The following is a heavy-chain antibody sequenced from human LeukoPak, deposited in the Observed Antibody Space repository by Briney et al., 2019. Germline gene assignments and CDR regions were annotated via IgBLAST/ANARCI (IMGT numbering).Heavy chain of an antibody. CDR3: ARDPPVSPHYYYYFGMDV. Sequence: GGSLRLSCAASGFTFSDYYMSWIRQDPGKGLEWDSYISSSGNTVYYADSVKGRVTVSKDNAKNSLYLQMNSLRAEDTAVYYCARDPPVSPHYYYYFGMDVWGQGTTVTVSS. J-gene: IGHJ6*02. CDR1: GFTFSDYY. V-gene: IGHV3-11*01. CDR2: ISSSGNTV.